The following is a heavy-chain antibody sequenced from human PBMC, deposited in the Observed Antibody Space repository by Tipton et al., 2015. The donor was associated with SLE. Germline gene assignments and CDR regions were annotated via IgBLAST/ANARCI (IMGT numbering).Heavy chain of an antibody. CDR1: GGSISSGSYY. CDR3: ARDRVYSSGIDP. Sequence: TLSLTCTVSGGSISSGSYYWSWIRQPAGKGLEWIGHIYTSGSTNYNPSLKSRVTISVDTAKNQLSLKLSSVTAADTAVYYCARDRVYSSGIDPWGQGTLVTVSS. CDR2: IYTSGST. D-gene: IGHD6-25*01. J-gene: IGHJ5*02. V-gene: IGHV4-61*09.